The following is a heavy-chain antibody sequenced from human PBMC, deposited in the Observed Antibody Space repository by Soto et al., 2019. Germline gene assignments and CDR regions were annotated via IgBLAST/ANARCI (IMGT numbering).Heavy chain of an antibody. CDR3: AKDSTAYSSSYDFDY. V-gene: IGHV3-23*01. J-gene: IGHJ4*02. CDR2: ISGSGGST. CDR1: GFTFSSYA. D-gene: IGHD6-6*01. Sequence: EVQLLESGGGLVQPGGSLRLSCAASGFTFSSYAMSWVRQATGKGLEWVSAISGSGGSTYYADSVKGRFTISRDNSKNTLYLQMNRLRAEDTAGYYCAKDSTAYSSSYDFDYWGQGTLVTVSS.